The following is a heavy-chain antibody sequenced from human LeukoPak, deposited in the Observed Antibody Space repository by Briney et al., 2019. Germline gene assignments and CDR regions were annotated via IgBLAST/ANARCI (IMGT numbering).Heavy chain of an antibody. J-gene: IGHJ4*02. V-gene: IGHV3-64*02. D-gene: IGHD1-26*01. Sequence: GGSLRLSCAASGFSFSTYAMHWVRQGPGKGLEYISSISSNGGSTYYADSVKGRLTISRDNSKNTLFLQMGSLRAEDMAVYYCTRSNNIVGATYFDYWGQGTLVTVSS. CDR3: TRSNNIVGATYFDY. CDR2: ISSNGGST. CDR1: GFSFSTYA.